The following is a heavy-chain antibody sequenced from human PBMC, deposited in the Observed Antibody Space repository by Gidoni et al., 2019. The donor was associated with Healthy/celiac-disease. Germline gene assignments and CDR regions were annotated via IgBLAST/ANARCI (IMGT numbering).Heavy chain of an antibody. CDR2: ISGNGGRT. Sequence: FSSYAMSWVRQAPGKGLEWVSAISGNGGRTYYADSVKGRFTISRDNSKNTLYLQMNSLRAEDTSVYYCAKEAPTLPHFDSWGQGTLVTVSS. J-gene: IGHJ4*02. CDR3: AKEAPTLPHFDS. V-gene: IGHV3-23*01. CDR1: FSSYA.